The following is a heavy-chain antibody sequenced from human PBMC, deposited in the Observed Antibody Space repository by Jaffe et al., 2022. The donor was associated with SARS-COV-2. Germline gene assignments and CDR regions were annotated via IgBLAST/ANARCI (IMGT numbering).Heavy chain of an antibody. CDR3: ARKKPAPGEEVDF. CDR1: GYRFTHYW. V-gene: IGHV5-51*01. CDR2: IYPGDSDI. D-gene: IGHD3-10*01. J-gene: IGHJ4*01. Sequence: EVQLVQSGSELKKPGESLKISCKASGYRFTHYWIGWVRQMPGKGLEWMAIIYPGDSDIRYSPSFQGQVTISADRSSSTAYLQWRSLQASDTAMYFCARKKPAPGEEVDFWGQGTQVTVSS.